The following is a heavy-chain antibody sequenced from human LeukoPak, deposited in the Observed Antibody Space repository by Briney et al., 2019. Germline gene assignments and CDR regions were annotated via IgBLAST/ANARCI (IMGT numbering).Heavy chain of an antibody. V-gene: IGHV1-69*04. CDR1: GGTFSSYA. Sequence: ASVKVSCKASGGTFSSYAISWVRQAPGQGLEWMGRIIPILGIANYAQKFQGRVTITADKSTSTAYMELSSLRSEDTAVYYCARHSIVVVPAANDYHYGMDVWGQGTTVTVSS. CDR2: IIPILGIA. D-gene: IGHD2-2*01. CDR3: ARHSIVVVPAANDYHYGMDV. J-gene: IGHJ6*02.